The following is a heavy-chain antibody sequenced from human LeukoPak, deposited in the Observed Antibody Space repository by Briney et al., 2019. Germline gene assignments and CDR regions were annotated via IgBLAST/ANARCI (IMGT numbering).Heavy chain of an antibody. CDR2: INWNGGST. CDR3: ARDSRWFGELPDY. J-gene: IGHJ4*02. CDR1: GFTFSSYG. D-gene: IGHD3-10*01. V-gene: IGHV3-20*04. Sequence: GGTLRLSCAASGFTFSSYGMSWVRQAPGKGLEWVSGINWNGGSTGYADSVKGRFTISRDNAKNSLYLQMNSLRAEDTALYYCARDSRWFGELPDYWGQGTLVTVSS.